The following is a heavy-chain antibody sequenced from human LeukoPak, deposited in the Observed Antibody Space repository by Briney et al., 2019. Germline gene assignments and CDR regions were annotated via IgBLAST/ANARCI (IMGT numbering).Heavy chain of an antibody. Sequence: ASVKVSCKASGYTFTSYGISWVRQAPGQGLEWTGWISAYNGNTNYAQKLQGRVTMTTDTSTSTAYMELRSLRSDDTAVYYCARTRAGWQWLVPDWFDPWGQGTLVTVSS. CDR3: ARTRAGWQWLVPDWFDP. CDR1: GYTFTSYG. D-gene: IGHD6-19*01. CDR2: ISAYNGNT. V-gene: IGHV1-18*01. J-gene: IGHJ5*02.